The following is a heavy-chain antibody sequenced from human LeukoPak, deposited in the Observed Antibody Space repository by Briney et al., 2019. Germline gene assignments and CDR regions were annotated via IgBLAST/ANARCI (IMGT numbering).Heavy chain of an antibody. Sequence: TGESLKISCTGSGYSFTSYWIGWVRQMPGKGLEWMGFIYRGDSDTRYSQSFKGRVTISADKANSTAYLQWSSLKAADTAVYYCARDLGSVADVGQNWGQGTLVTVSS. CDR1: GYSFTSYW. CDR3: ARDLGSVADVGQN. D-gene: IGHD6-19*01. V-gene: IGHV5-51*01. J-gene: IGHJ4*02. CDR2: IYRGDSDT.